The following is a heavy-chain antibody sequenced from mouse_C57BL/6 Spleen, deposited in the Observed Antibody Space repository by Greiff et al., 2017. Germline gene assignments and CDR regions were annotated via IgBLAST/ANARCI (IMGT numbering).Heavy chain of an antibody. V-gene: IGHV1-52*01. Sequence: QVQLQQPGAELVRPGSSVKLSCKASGYTFTSYWMHWVKQRPIQGLEWIGNIDPSDSETHYNQKFKDKATLTVDKSSSTAYMQLSSLTSEDSAVDYCARSHYGSSWGDYWGQGTTLTVSS. CDR1: GYTFTSYW. CDR3: ARSHYGSSWGDY. CDR2: IDPSDSET. J-gene: IGHJ2*01. D-gene: IGHD1-1*01.